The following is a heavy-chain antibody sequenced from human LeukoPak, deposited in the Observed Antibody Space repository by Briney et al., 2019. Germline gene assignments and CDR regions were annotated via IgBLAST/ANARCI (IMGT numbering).Heavy chain of an antibody. CDR2: IRSKAYGGTT. V-gene: IGHV3-49*04. J-gene: IGHJ3*02. CDR3: TRTTWIQLWLDAFDI. CDR1: GFTFGDYA. D-gene: IGHD5-18*01. Sequence: PGGSLRLSCTASGFTFGDYAMSWVRQAPGKGLGWVGFIRSKAYGGTTEYAASVKGRFTISRDDSKSIAYLQMNSLKTEDTAVYYCTRTTWIQLWLDAFDIWGQGTMVTVSS.